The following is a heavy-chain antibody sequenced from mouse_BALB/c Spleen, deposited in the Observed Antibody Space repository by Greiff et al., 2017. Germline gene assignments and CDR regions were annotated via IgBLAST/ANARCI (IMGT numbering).Heavy chain of an antibody. Sequence: EVQLVESGGGLVQPGGSRKLSCAASGFTFSSFGMHWVRQAPEKGLEWVAYISSGSSTIYYADTVKGRFTISRDNPKNTLFLQMTSLRSEDTAMFYCARGDDYDAFAYWGQGTLVTVSA. D-gene: IGHD2-4*01. CDR2: ISSGSSTI. J-gene: IGHJ3*01. CDR1: GFTFSSFG. V-gene: IGHV5-17*02. CDR3: ARGDDYDAFAY.